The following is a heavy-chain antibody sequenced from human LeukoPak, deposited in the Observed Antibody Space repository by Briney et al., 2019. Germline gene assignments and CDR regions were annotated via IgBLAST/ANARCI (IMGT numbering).Heavy chain of an antibody. CDR2: IYYSGST. J-gene: IGHJ4*02. CDR1: GGSISSRSYY. D-gene: IGHD3-10*01. CDR3: ARLYGSGSPNDY. Sequence: SETLSLTCTVSGGSISSRSYYWGWIHQPPGKGLEWIGSIYYSGSTYYNPSLESRVTISVDTSKNQFSLKLSSVTAADTAVYYCARLYGSGSPNDYWGQGTLVTVSS. V-gene: IGHV4-39*07.